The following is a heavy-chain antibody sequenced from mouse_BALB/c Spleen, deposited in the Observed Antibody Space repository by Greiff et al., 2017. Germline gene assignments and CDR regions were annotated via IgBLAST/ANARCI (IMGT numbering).Heavy chain of an antibody. V-gene: IGHV1S127*01. CDR2: IDPSDSYT. Sequence: VQLQQPGAELVKPGASVKMSCKASGYTFTSYWMHWVKQRPGQGLEWIGVIDPSDSYTSYNQKFKGKATLTVDTSSSTAYMQLSSLTSEDSAVYYCTRGDYYGSSYVDFDYWGQGTTLTVSS. CDR1: GYTFTSYW. J-gene: IGHJ2*01. D-gene: IGHD1-1*01. CDR3: TRGDYYGSSYVDFDY.